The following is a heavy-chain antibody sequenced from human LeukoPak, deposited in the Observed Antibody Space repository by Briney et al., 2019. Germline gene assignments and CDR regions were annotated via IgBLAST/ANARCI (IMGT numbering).Heavy chain of an antibody. CDR1: GFTFSSYA. CDR2: ISGSGGST. D-gene: IGHD1-14*01. CDR3: AKARRGVWDYLDY. J-gene: IGHJ4*02. Sequence: PGGSLRLSCAASGFTFSSYAMSWVRQAPGKWLEWVSAISGSGGSTYYADSVKGRFTISRDNSKNTLYLQMNSLRAEDTAVYYCAKARRGVWDYLDYWGQGTLVTVSS. V-gene: IGHV3-23*01.